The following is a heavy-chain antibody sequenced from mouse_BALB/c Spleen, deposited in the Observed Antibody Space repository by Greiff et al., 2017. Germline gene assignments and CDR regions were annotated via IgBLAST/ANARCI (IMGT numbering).Heavy chain of an antibody. Sequence: EVQVVESGGGLVKPGGSLKLSCAASGFTFSSYAMSWVRQTPEKRLEWVASISSGGSTYYPDSVKGRFTISRDNARNILYLQMSSLRSEDTAMYYCARGVTTGFAYWGQGTLVTVSA. V-gene: IGHV5-6-5*01. J-gene: IGHJ3*01. CDR2: ISSGGST. CDR1: GFTFSSYA. CDR3: ARGVTTGFAY. D-gene: IGHD2-12*01.